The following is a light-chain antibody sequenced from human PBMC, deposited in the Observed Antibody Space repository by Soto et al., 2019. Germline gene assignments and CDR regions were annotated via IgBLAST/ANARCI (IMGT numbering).Light chain of an antibody. CDR1: QSVSNNY. CDR3: QQYGSSPYT. CDR2: GAS. Sequence: EIVLTQSPGTLSLSPGERATLSCRASQSVSNNYLAWYQQKPGQAPRLLIYGASSRATGIPDRFSGSGSGTDFTITISRLEPEDFAVYYCQQYGSSPYTCGQGTKLEIK. J-gene: IGKJ2*01. V-gene: IGKV3-20*01.